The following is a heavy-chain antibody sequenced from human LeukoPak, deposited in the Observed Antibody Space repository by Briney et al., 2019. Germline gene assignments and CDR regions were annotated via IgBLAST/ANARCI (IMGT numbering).Heavy chain of an antibody. Sequence: ASVKVSCKASGYTFTGYYMHWVRQAPGQGLEGMGWMNPNSGSTNYAQKFQGRVTMTRDTSISTAYMELSRLRSDDTAVYYCAKGGSGWYWLYWGQGTLVTVSS. CDR3: AKGGSGWYWLY. CDR2: MNPNSGST. J-gene: IGHJ4*02. D-gene: IGHD6-19*01. V-gene: IGHV1-2*02. CDR1: GYTFTGYY.